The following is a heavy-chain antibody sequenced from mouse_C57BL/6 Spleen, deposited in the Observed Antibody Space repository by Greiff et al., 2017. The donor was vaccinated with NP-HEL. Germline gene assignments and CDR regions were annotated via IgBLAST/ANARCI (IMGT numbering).Heavy chain of an antibody. CDR1: GYTFTSYW. Sequence: QVQLQQPGAELVMPGASVKLSCKASGYTFTSYWMHWVKQRPGQGLEWIGEIDPSDSYTNYNQKFKGKSTLTVDKSSSTAYMQLSSLTSEDSAVYYCARGSSTDYYAMDYWGQGTSVTVSS. V-gene: IGHV1-69*01. CDR2: IDPSDSYT. J-gene: IGHJ4*01. D-gene: IGHD1-1*01. CDR3: ARGSSTDYYAMDY.